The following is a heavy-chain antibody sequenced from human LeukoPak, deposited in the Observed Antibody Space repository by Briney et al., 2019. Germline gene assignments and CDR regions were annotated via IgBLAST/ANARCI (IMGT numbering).Heavy chain of an antibody. J-gene: IGHJ4*02. CDR2: IYYSGST. CDR3: ARGGYCSSTSFYWVGAFDY. Sequence: PSETLSLTCTVSGGSISSSSYYWGWIRQPPGNGLEWIGSIYYSGSTYYNPSLKSRVTIAVDTSKNQFSLNLSSVSAADTAVYYRARGGYCSSTSFYWVGAFDYWGQGTLVTVSS. CDR1: GGSISSSSYY. V-gene: IGHV4-39*01. D-gene: IGHD2-2*01.